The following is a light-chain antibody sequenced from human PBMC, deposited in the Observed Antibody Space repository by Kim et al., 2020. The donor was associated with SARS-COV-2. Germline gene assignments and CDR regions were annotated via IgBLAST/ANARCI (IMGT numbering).Light chain of an antibody. CDR1: SYNIGNNY. V-gene: IGLV1-51*01. CDR3: GTWDSSLSAEV. CDR2: DNN. J-gene: IGLJ3*02. Sequence: KVTISCSGSSYNIGNNYVSWYQQLPGTAPKLLIYDNNKRPSGIPDRFSGSKSGTSATLGITGLQTGDEADYYCGTWDSSLSAEVFGGGTQLTVL.